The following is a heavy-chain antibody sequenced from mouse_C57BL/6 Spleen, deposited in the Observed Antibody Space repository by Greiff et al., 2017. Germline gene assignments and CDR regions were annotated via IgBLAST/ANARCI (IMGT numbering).Heavy chain of an antibody. CDR2: IYPGDGDT. D-gene: IGHD2-4*01. V-gene: IGHV1-80*01. CDR1: GYAFSSYW. J-gene: IGHJ2*01. CDR3: ARSSGLRVDY. Sequence: VNLVESGAELVKPGASVKISCKASGYAFSSYWMNWVKQRPGKGLEWIGQIYPGDGDTNYNGKFKGKATLTADKSSSTAYMQLSSLTSEDSAVYFCARSSGLRVDYWGQGTTLTVSS.